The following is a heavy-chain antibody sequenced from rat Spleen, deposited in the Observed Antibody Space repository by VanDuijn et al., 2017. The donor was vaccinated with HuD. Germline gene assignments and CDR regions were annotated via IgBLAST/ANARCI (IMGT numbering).Heavy chain of an antibody. Sequence: QVQLKESGPGLVQPSQTLSLVCTVSGFSLISNRVHWVRQFPGKGLEWMGGIWGDGSTDYNSALKSRLSISRDTSKSQVFLKVNSLQTEDTAMYFCARAGPGYIMDAWGQGASVTVSS. D-gene: IGHD1-4*01. CDR1: GFSLISNR. V-gene: IGHV2-1*01. J-gene: IGHJ4*01. CDR3: ARAGPGYIMDA. CDR2: IWGDGST.